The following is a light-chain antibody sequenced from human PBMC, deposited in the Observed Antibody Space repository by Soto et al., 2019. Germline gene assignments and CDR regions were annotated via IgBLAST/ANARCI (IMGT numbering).Light chain of an antibody. CDR2: DVS. V-gene: IGLV2-14*01. J-gene: IGLJ1*01. CDR3: SSYTSSSTLLDV. CDR1: SSDVGGYNY. Sequence: QSALTQPASVSGSPGQSITISCTGTSSDVGGYNYVSWYPQHPGKSPKLMIYDVSNRPSGVSNRFSGSKSGNTASLTISGLQAEDEADYYGSSYTSSSTLLDVFGTGTKLTVL.